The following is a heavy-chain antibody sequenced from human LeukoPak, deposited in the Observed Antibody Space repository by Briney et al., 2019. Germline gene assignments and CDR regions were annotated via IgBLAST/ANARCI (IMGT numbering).Heavy chain of an antibody. CDR1: GFTFSSYT. CDR3: ARHGWELLPKAFDI. J-gene: IGHJ3*02. V-gene: IGHV3-21*01. CDR2: ISSSGSYI. D-gene: IGHD1-26*01. Sequence: PGGSLRLSCAASGFTFSSYTVTWVRQAPGKGLEWVSSISSSGSYIYYADSVKGRFTISRDNAKNSLYLQMNSLRAEDTAVYYCARHGWELLPKAFDIWGQGTMVTVSS.